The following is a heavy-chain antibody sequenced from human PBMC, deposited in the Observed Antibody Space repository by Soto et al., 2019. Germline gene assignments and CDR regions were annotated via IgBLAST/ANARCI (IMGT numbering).Heavy chain of an antibody. V-gene: IGHV1-3*01. CDR1: GYTFSTYT. J-gene: IGHJ3*02. CDR2: INAGSGNT. Sequence: QAQLVQSGAEMKKPGASVKVSCKAAGYTFSTYTMNWVRQAPGQRLAWMGWINAGSGNTKYSQNFQGRVSITRDTSASTVYMELTGLKSEDTAMYYCARDTETLGPRANDALDIWGQGTMVTVSS. CDR3: ARDTETLGPRANDALDI. D-gene: IGHD3-3*02.